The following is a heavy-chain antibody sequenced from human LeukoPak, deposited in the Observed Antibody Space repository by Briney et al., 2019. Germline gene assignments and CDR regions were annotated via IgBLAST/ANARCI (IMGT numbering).Heavy chain of an antibody. D-gene: IGHD3-10*01. CDR3: ARHVSYYYGSEYYYYYMDV. CDR2: IYYSGST. CDR1: GGSISSSSYY. J-gene: IGHJ6*03. V-gene: IGHV4-39*07. Sequence: SETLSLTCTVSGGSISSSSYYWGWIRQPPGKGLEWIGSIYYSGSTYYNPSLKSRVTISVDTSKNQFSLKLSSVTAADTAVYYCARHVSYYYGSEYYYYYMDVWGKGTTVTVSS.